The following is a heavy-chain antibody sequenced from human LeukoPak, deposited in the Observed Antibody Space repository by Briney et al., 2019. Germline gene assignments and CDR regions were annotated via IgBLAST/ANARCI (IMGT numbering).Heavy chain of an antibody. Sequence: LVRLSCSAAGGTVSSYAIMWVREAPGHGLEGMGGIVPIFGTANFAQQFQGRVTITADQSTSTAYRELCSLKSEDTAVYYCARGSVSYHYFHYWGQGTLVTVSS. CDR3: ARGSVSYHYFHY. V-gene: IGHV1-69*13. CDR2: IVPIFGTA. D-gene: IGHD1-26*01. J-gene: IGHJ4*02. CDR1: GGTVSSYA.